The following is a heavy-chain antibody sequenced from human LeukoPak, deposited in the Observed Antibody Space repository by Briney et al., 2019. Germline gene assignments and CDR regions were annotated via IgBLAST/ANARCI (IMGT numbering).Heavy chain of an antibody. V-gene: IGHV3-30*03. CDR1: GFTFSSYG. Sequence: GRSLRLSCAASGFTFSSYGMHWVRQAPGKGLEWVAVISYDGSNKYYADSVKGRFTISRDNSKNTLYLQMNSLRAEDTAVYYCARELWFVNAPGSWFDPWGQGTLVTVSS. CDR3: ARELWFVNAPGSWFDP. D-gene: IGHD3-10*01. J-gene: IGHJ5*02. CDR2: ISYDGSNK.